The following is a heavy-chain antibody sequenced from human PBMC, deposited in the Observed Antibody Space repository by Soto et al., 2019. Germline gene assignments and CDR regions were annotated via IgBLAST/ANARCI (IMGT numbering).Heavy chain of an antibody. CDR2: IYYSGST. Sequence: SETLSLTCTVSGGSISSYFWSWIRQPPGKGLEWIGYIYYSGSTNYNPSLKSRVTISVDTSKNQFSLKLSSVTAADTAVYYCARVIFDGSGGICRLAPWGQGTLVTVAS. CDR1: GGSISSYF. V-gene: IGHV4-59*01. J-gene: IGHJ5*02. CDR3: ARVIFDGSGGICRLAP. D-gene: IGHD2-15*01.